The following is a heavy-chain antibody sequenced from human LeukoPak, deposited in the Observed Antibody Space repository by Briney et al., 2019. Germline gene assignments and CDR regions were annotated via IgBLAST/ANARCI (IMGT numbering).Heavy chain of an antibody. J-gene: IGHJ4*02. V-gene: IGHV3-7*01. D-gene: IGHD6-19*01. CDR1: GFSFSSYW. Sequence: GGSLRLSCAASGFSFSSYWMSWVRQAPGKGLEWVANIEEDGSQQFYVDSVKGRFTISRDNAKKSLYLQMNSLRVEDTGVYYCASSPIAVALPSYWGQGTLVTVSS. CDR3: ASSPIAVALPSY. CDR2: IEEDGSQQ.